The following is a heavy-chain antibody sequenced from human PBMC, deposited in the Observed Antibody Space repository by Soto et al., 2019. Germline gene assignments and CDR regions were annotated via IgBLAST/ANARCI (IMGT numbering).Heavy chain of an antibody. CDR2: INHSGST. Sequence: SGTLSLTCAVYGGSFSGYYWSWIRQPPGKGLEWIGEINHSGSTNYNPSLKSRVTISVDTSKNQFSLKLSSVTAADTAVYYCARGLSSSGWAYYYYYYGMDVWGQGTTVTVSS. CDR3: ARGLSSSGWAYYYYYYGMDV. V-gene: IGHV4-34*01. J-gene: IGHJ6*02. D-gene: IGHD6-19*01. CDR1: GGSFSGYY.